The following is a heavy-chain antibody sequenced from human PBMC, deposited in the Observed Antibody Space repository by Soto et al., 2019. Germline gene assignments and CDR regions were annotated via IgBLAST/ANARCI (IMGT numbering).Heavy chain of an antibody. CDR1: GGSISSSSYY. J-gene: IGHJ4*02. D-gene: IGHD2-15*01. V-gene: IGHV4-39*01. Sequence: SETLSLTCTVSGGSISSSSYYWGWIRQPPGKGLEWIGSIYYSGSTYYNPSLKSRVTISVDTSKNQFSLKLSSVTAADTAVYYCARSGLKGLGILGYCSGGSCYRSFDYWGQGTLVTVSS. CDR2: IYYSGST. CDR3: ARSGLKGLGILGYCSGGSCYRSFDY.